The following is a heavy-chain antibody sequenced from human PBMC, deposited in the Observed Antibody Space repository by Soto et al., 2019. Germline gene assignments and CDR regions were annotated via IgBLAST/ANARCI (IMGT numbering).Heavy chain of an antibody. Sequence: SETLSLTCTVSGGSISSGDYYWSWIRQPPGKGLEWIGYIYYSGSTYYNPSLKSRVTISVDTSKNQFSLKLSSVTAADTAVYYCAGTTVTTSDWFDPWGQGTLVTSPQ. D-gene: IGHD4-4*01. V-gene: IGHV4-30-4*01. J-gene: IGHJ5*02. CDR2: IYYSGST. CDR3: AGTTVTTSDWFDP. CDR1: GGSISSGDYY.